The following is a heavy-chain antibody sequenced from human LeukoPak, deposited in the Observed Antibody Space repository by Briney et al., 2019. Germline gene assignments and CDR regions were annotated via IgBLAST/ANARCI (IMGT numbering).Heavy chain of an antibody. CDR2: ISGSGGST. D-gene: IGHD3-3*01. V-gene: IGHV3-23*01. J-gene: IGHJ6*03. Sequence: GGSLRLSCAASGFTFSSYAMSWVRQAPGKGLEWVSAISGSGGSTYYADSVKGRFTISRDNSKNTLYLQMNSLRAEDTAVYYCAKDWDLEWLSLGYMDVWGKGTTVTVSS. CDR3: AKDWDLEWLSLGYMDV. CDR1: GFTFSSYA.